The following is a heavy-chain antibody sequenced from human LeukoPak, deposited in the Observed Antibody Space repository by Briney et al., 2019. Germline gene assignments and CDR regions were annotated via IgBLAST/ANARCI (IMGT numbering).Heavy chain of an antibody. CDR1: GFSFGKYW. D-gene: IGHD3/OR15-3a*01. CDR3: ARDQYDTWSRRGNFDS. Sequence: GGSLRLSCVASGFSFGKYWMGWVRQAPGKGLEWVANIKLDGSEKNYVDSVKGRFTISGDNTKNSLYLQMNSLRAEDTAVFYCARDQYDTWSRRGNFDSWGQGTLVTVST. V-gene: IGHV3-7*03. J-gene: IGHJ4*02. CDR2: IKLDGSEK.